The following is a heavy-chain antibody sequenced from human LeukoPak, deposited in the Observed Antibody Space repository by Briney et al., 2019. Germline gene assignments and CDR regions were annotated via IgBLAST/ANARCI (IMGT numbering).Heavy chain of an antibody. Sequence: GGSLRLSCASSEFTFRSYAMYWVRQAPGKGLECVAVISYDGNDKYYADSVKDRFTISRDNAKNSLYLQMNSLRAEDTAVYYCAREGDYYDSSGYQETNAFDIWGQGTMVTVSS. CDR2: ISYDGNDK. D-gene: IGHD3-22*01. CDR1: EFTFRSYA. J-gene: IGHJ3*02. CDR3: AREGDYYDSSGYQETNAFDI. V-gene: IGHV3-30-3*01.